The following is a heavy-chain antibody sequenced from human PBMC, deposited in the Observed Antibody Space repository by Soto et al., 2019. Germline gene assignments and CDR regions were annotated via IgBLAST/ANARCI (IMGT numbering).Heavy chain of an antibody. CDR3: ARGWGRYFDRRPFDY. V-gene: IGHV4-34*01. J-gene: IGHJ4*02. Sequence: PSETLSLTCAVYGGSFSGYYWSWIRQPPGKGLEWIGEINHSGSTNYNPSLKSRVTISVDTSKNQFSLKLSSVTAADTAVYYCARGWGRYFDRRPFDYWGQGSLVTVPQ. CDR2: INHSGST. D-gene: IGHD3-9*01. CDR1: GGSFSGYY.